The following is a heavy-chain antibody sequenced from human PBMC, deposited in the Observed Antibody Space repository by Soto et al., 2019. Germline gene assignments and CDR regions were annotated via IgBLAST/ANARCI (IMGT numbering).Heavy chain of an antibody. CDR3: AKDPFIGMIVVVITGYFDY. V-gene: IGHV3-23*01. J-gene: IGHJ4*02. CDR2: ISGSGGGT. Sequence: GGSLRLSCAASGFTFSSYAMSWVRQAPGKGLEWVSAISGSGGGTYYADSVKGRFTISRDNSKNTLYLQMNSLRAEDTAVYYCAKDPFIGMIVVVITGYFDYWGQGTLVTVSS. CDR1: GFTFSSYA. D-gene: IGHD3-22*01.